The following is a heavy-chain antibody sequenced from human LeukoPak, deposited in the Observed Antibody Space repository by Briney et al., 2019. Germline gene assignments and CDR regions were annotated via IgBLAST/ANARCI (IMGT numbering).Heavy chain of an antibody. Sequence: PGGSLRLSCAASGFTFSSYEMNWVRQAPGKGREWVSSISSSSSYIYYADSVKGRFTISRDNAKNSLYLQMNSLRAEDTAVYYCARATGYSGYDSFENYYYYMDVWGKGTTVTVSS. J-gene: IGHJ6*03. CDR2: ISSSSSYI. CDR1: GFTFSSYE. D-gene: IGHD5-12*01. CDR3: ARATGYSGYDSFENYYYYMDV. V-gene: IGHV3-21*01.